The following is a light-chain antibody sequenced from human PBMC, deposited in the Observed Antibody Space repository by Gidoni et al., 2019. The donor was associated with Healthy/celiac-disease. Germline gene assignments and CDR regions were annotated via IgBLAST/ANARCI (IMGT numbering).Light chain of an antibody. J-gene: IGLJ3*02. CDR2: DVS. Sequence: GGYNYVSWYQQHPGKAPKLMIYDVSKRPSGVPDRFSGSKSGNTASLTISALQAEDEADYYCCSYAGSYTLVFGGGTKLTVL. CDR1: GGYNY. CDR3: CSYAGSYTLV. V-gene: IGLV2-11*01.